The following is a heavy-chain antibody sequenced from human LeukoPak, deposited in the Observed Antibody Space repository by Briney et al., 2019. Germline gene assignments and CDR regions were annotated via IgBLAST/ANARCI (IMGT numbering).Heavy chain of an antibody. CDR1: GGSISSYY. V-gene: IGHV4-59*01. CDR3: ASEPLYCSSTSCRNYYFDY. J-gene: IGHJ4*02. CDR2: IYYSGST. Sequence: SETLSLTCIVSGGSISSYYWSWIRQPPGKGLEWIGYIYYSGSTNYNPSLKSRVTISVDTSKNQFSLKLSSVTAADTAVYYCASEPLYCSSTSCRNYYFDYWGQGALVTVSS. D-gene: IGHD2-2*01.